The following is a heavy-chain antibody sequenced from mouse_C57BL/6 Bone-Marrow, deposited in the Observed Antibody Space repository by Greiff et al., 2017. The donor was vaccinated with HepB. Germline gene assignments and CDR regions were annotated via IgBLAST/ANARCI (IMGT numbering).Heavy chain of an antibody. CDR2: ISDGGSYT. CDR3: ARDLGSSPLFAY. CDR1: GFTFSSYA. Sequence: DVQLQESGGGLVKPGGSLKLSCAASGFTFSSYAMSWVRQTPEKRLEWVATISDGGSYTYYPDNVKGRFTISRDNAKNNMYLQMSHLKSEDTAMYYCARDLGSSPLFAYWGQGTLVTVSA. V-gene: IGHV5-4*01. D-gene: IGHD1-1*01. J-gene: IGHJ3*01.